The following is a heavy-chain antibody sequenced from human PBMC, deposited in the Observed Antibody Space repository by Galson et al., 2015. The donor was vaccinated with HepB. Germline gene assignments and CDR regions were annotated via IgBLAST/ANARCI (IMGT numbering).Heavy chain of an antibody. CDR2: INPSGGST. V-gene: IGHV1-46*03. D-gene: IGHD3-3*01. CDR1: GYTFTSYY. CDR3: ARDPLVYYDFWSGLGGDAFDI. Sequence: SVKVSCKASGYTFTSYYMHWVRQAPGQGLEWMGIINPSGGSTSYAQKFQGRVTMTRDTSTSTVYMELSSLRSEDTAVYYCARDPLVYYDFWSGLGGDAFDIWGQGTMVTVSS. J-gene: IGHJ3*02.